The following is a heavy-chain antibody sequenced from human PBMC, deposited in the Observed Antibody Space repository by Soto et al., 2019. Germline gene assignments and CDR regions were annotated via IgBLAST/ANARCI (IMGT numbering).Heavy chain of an antibody. CDR2: TYYRSSWSY. CDR3: ARAISVGVGAWHYYFDH. CDR1: GDSVSSNSVV. V-gene: IGHV6-1*01. Sequence: SQTLSLTCVISGDSVSSNSVVWNWIRQSPSRGLEWLGRTYYRSSWSYNYAVSVKSRMTIKPDTSKNQISLQLNSVTPEDTAVYYCARAISVGVGAWHYYFDHWGQGTLVTVSS. D-gene: IGHD2-8*01. J-gene: IGHJ4*02.